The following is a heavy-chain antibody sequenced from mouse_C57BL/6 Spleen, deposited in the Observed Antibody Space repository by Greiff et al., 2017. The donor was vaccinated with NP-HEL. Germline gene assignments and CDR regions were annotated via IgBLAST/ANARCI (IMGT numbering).Heavy chain of an antibody. J-gene: IGHJ2*01. CDR2: IYPSDSET. CDR3: ARGQDD. CDR1: GYTFTSYW. Sequence: QVQLQQPGAELVRPGSSVKLSCKASGYTFTSYWMDWVQQRPGQGLEWIGNIYPSDSETHYNQKFKDKDTLTVDKSSSTAYMQLSSLTSEDSAVYYGARGQDDWGKGTTLTVAS. V-gene: IGHV1-61*01.